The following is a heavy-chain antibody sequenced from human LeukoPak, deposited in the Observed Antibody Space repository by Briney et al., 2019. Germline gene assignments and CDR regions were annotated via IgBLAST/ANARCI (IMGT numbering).Heavy chain of an antibody. V-gene: IGHV3-73*01. CDR3: TRRPAEARGVIVDY. CDR1: GFTFRNYE. D-gene: IGHD3-10*01. CDR2: IRSKANSYAT. J-gene: IGHJ4*02. Sequence: GGSLRLSCAASGFTFRNYEMNWVRQAPGKGLEWVGRIRSKANSYATAYAASVKGRFTISRDDSKNTAYMQMNSLKTEDTAVYYCTRRPAEARGVIVDYWGQGTLVTVSS.